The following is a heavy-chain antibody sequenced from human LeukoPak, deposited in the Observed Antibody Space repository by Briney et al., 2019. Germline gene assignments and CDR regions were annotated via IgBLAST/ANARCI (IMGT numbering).Heavy chain of an antibody. Sequence: GSSVKVSCKASGGTFSSYAISWVRQAPGQGLEWMGGIIPIFGTANYAQKFQGRVTITADKSTSTAYMELSSLRSEDMALYYCAKGAGSGWPYWYFDLWGRGTLVTVSS. J-gene: IGHJ2*01. CDR3: AKGAGSGWPYWYFDL. CDR2: IIPIFGTA. V-gene: IGHV1-69*06. CDR1: GGTFSSYA. D-gene: IGHD6-19*01.